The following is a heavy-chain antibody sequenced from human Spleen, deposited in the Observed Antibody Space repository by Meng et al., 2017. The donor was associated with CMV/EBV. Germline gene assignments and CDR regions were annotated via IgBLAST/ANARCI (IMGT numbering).Heavy chain of an antibody. CDR3: GRGGELMVYAIRLGEMDV. CDR2: SNPSGGST. V-gene: IGHV1-46*01. J-gene: IGHJ6*02. CDR1: GYTFTSYY. D-gene: IGHD2-8*01. Sequence: ASVKVSCKASGYTFTSYYMHWVRQAPGQGLEWMGISNPSGGSTSYAQKFQGRVTMTRETSTSTAYMELSSLSSEDTAGYYCGRGGELMVYAIRLGEMDVWGQGTTVTVSS.